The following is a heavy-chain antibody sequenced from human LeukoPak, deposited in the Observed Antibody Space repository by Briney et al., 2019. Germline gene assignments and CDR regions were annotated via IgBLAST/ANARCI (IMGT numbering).Heavy chain of an antibody. V-gene: IGHV4-4*07. J-gene: IGHJ5*02. CDR2: IYTSGST. CDR3: ARDQFPVELLWFGELLGSWFDP. Sequence: ASETLSLTCTVSGGSISSYYWSWIRQPAGKGLEWIGRIYTSGSTNYNPSLKSRVTMSVDTSKNQFSLKLSSVTAADTAVYYCARDQFPVELLWFGELLGSWFDPWGQGTLVTVSS. CDR1: GGSISSYY. D-gene: IGHD3-10*01.